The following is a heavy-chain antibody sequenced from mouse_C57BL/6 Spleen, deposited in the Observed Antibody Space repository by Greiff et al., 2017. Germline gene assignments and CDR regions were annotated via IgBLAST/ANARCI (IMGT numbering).Heavy chain of an antibody. CDR3: SRELELGGDY. CDR1: GFTFSSYA. V-gene: IGHV5-4*01. D-gene: IGHD4-1*01. Sequence: EVQLVESGGGLVKPGGSLKLSCAASGFTFSSYAMSWVRQTPEKRLEWVATISDGGSYTSYPDTVKGRFTISRDNAKNNLDLQRSHLKSEEAAMYYCSRELELGGDYWGQGTTLTVSS. CDR2: ISDGGSYT. J-gene: IGHJ2*01.